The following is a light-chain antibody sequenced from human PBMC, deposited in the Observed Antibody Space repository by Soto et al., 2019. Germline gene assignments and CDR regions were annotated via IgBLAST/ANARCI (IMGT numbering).Light chain of an antibody. V-gene: IGKV1-27*01. CDR3: HKYNHAPT. Sequence: DIQLTQSPSSLSASVGDRVTITCRASQAISSYLAWYQQKPGKVPELLIYATSTLQSGAPSRFIGSGSGTDFTLTISSLQPEDVATYYCHKYNHAPTFGGGTKVVIK. CDR1: QAISSY. J-gene: IGKJ4*01. CDR2: ATS.